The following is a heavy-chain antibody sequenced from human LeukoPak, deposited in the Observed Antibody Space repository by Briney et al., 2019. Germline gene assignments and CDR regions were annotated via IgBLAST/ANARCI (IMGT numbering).Heavy chain of an antibody. CDR2: ISGSGGST. V-gene: IGHV3-23*01. D-gene: IGHD3-3*01. J-gene: IGHJ4*02. CDR1: GFTFSSYA. CDR3: ARVSLRFLEWLAPFDY. Sequence: GGSLRLSCAASGFTFSSYAMSWVRQAPGKGLEWVSAISGSGGSTYYADSVKGRFTISRDNSRNTLYLQMNSLRAEDTAVYYCARVSLRFLEWLAPFDYWGQGTLVTVSS.